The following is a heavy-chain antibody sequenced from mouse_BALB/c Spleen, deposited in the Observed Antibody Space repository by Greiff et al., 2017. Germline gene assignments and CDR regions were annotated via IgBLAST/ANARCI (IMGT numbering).Heavy chain of an antibody. V-gene: IGHV14-3*02. D-gene: IGHD2-4*01. CDR3: AGGLYYDYVDYAMDY. J-gene: IGHJ4*01. Sequence: VQLQQSGAELVKPGASVKLSCTASGFNINDTYMHWVKQRPEQGLEWIGRIDPANGNTKYDPKFQGKATITADTSSNTAYLQLSSLTSEDTAVYYCAGGLYYDYVDYAMDYWGQGTSVTVSS. CDR1: GFNINDTY. CDR2: IDPANGNT.